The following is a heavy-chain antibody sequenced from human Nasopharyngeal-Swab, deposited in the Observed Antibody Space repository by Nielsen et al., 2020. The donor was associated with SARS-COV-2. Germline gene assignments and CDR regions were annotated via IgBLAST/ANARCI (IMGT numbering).Heavy chain of an antibody. CDR2: ISAYNGNT. J-gene: IGHJ3*02. CDR3: ARVSQLRYFDWLLGGVGAFDI. V-gene: IGHV1-18*01. CDR1: GYTFTSYG. D-gene: IGHD3-9*01. Sequence: ASVQVSCKASGYTFTSYGIRWVRQAPGQGLEWMGWISAYNGNTNYAQKLQGRVTMTTDTSTSTAYMELRSLRSDDTAVYYCARVSQLRYFDWLLGGVGAFDIWGQGTMVTVSS.